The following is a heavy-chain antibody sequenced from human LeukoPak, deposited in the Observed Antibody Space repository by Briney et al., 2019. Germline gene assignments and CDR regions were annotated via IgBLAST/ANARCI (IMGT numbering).Heavy chain of an antibody. V-gene: IGHV3-23*01. CDR3: AKEAIRSSGWYRYYNWFDP. CDR2: ISGSGGST. J-gene: IGHJ5*02. CDR1: GFTFSDYY. Sequence: PGGSLRLSCAASGFTFSDYYMSWVRQAPGKGLEWVSAISGSGGSTYYADSVKGRFTISRDNSKNTLYLKMNSLRAEDTAVYYCAKEAIRSSGWYRYYNWFDPWGQGTLVTVSS. D-gene: IGHD6-19*01.